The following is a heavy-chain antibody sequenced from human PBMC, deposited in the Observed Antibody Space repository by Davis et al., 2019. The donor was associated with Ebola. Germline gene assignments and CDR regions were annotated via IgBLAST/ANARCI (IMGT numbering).Heavy chain of an antibody. V-gene: IGHV3-33*08. J-gene: IGHJ4*02. CDR1: GFTVSSNY. CDR2: IWYDDGKFK. D-gene: IGHD3-10*01. CDR3: ARGPGSRESIYRCDF. Sequence: GGSLRLSCAASGFTVSSNYMSWVRQAPGKGLEWVSVIWYDDGKFKYYSDSVKGRFSISRDNSKNTLYLQMDSLGAEDTAVYYCARGPGSRESIYRCDFWGQGTLVTVSS.